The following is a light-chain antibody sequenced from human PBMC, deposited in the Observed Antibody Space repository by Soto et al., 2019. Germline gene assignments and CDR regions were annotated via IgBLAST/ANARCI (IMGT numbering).Light chain of an antibody. CDR2: EAS. J-gene: IGLJ1*01. CDR1: STDFVSYNR. V-gene: IGLV2-18*01. Sequence: QSALTQPPSVSVSAGQSVTISCTGTSTDFVSYNRVSWYQQPPGTAPKLIIYEASNRPSGVPDRFSGSKSGNTASLTISGLQAADEADYYCSLYTSENTYVFGTGTKVTVL. CDR3: SLYTSENTYV.